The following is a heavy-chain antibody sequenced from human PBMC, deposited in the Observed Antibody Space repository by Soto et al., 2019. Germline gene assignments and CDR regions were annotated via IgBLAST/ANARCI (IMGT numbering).Heavy chain of an antibody. V-gene: IGHV4-34*01. CDR1: GGSFSGYY. D-gene: IGHD5-12*01. CDR2: INHSGST. Sequence: PSETLSLTCAVYGGSFSGYYWSWIRQPPGKGLEWIGEINHSGSTNYNPSLKSRVTISVDTSKNQFSLKLSSVTAADTAVYYCARPGYDAGLDFWGQGTLVTVSS. CDR3: ARPGYDAGLDF. J-gene: IGHJ4*02.